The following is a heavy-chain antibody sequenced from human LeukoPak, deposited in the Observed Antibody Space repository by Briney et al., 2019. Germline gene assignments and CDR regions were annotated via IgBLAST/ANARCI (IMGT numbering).Heavy chain of an antibody. D-gene: IGHD3-22*01. CDR1: GLTFSNYG. CDR3: ASGLSDYYDSSTFEY. CDR2: ISSTGGTT. Sequence: GGSLRLSCAASGLTFSNYGISWVRQAPGKGLEWVSAISSTGGTTYYADSVKGHFTISRDNSKNTVYLQMNSLSAEDTAVYYCASGLSDYYDSSTFEYWGQGTLVTVSS. J-gene: IGHJ4*02. V-gene: IGHV3-23*01.